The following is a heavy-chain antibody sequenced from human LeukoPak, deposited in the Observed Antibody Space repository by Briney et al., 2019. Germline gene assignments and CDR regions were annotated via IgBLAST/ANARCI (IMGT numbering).Heavy chain of an antibody. V-gene: IGHV3-23*01. J-gene: IGHJ4*02. CDR3: AKDATYYDFWSGYYDPQAAYYFDY. Sequence: GGSLRLSCAASGFTFNSYAMSWVRQAPGEGLEWVSAISGSGGSTYYADSVKGRFAISRDNSKNTLYLQMNSLRAEDTAVYYCAKDATYYDFWSGYYDPQAAYYFDYWGQGTLVTVSS. D-gene: IGHD3-3*01. CDR2: ISGSGGST. CDR1: GFTFNSYA.